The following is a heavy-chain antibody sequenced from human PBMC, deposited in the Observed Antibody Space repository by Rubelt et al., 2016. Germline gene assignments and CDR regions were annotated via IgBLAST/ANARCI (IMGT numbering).Heavy chain of an antibody. CDR3: ARSGKQWDALDY. Sequence: QVQLQESGPGLVKPSETLSLTCTVSGGSINSYYWSWIRQPPGKGLEWIGHIYYSGSTNYHPSLKSRVTISVDTSKNQFSLKLNSVTAADTAVYYCARSGKQWDALDYWGQGTLVTVSS. CDR2: IYYSGST. J-gene: IGHJ4*02. D-gene: IGHD6-19*01. CDR1: GGSINSYY. V-gene: IGHV4-59*08.